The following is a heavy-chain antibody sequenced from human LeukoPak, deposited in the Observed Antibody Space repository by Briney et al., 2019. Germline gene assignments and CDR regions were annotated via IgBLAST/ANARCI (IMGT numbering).Heavy chain of an antibody. D-gene: IGHD3-3*01. J-gene: IGHJ4*02. CDR1: GGSFSGYY. Sequence: PSETLSLTCAVYGGSFSGYYWSWIRQTPGKGLEWIGEINHSGSTNYNPSLKSRVTISVDTSKNQFSLKLSSVTAADTAVYYCARRNYDFWSGYKYYFDYWGQGTLVTVSS. CDR2: INHSGST. CDR3: ARRNYDFWSGYKYYFDY. V-gene: IGHV4-34*01.